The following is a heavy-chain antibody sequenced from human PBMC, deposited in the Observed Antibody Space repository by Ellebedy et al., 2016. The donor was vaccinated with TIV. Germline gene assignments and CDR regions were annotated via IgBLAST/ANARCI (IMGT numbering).Heavy chain of an antibody. Sequence: AASVKVSCKASGYTFTSYYMHWVRQAPGQRLEWMGWINAGNGNTKYSQNFQDRVTITRDTSANTAYMELSSLRSEDTSVYYCARAVSGMGWFDPWGQGTLVTVSS. J-gene: IGHJ5*02. CDR3: ARAVSGMGWFDP. CDR1: GYTFTSYY. V-gene: IGHV1-3*01. CDR2: INAGNGNT. D-gene: IGHD5/OR15-5a*01.